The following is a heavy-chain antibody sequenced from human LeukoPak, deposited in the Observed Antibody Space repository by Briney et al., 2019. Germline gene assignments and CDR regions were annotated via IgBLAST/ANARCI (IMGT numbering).Heavy chain of an antibody. CDR1: GFTFSSYS. V-gene: IGHV3-21*01. CDR3: ARDRSAAALDY. D-gene: IGHD6-13*01. Sequence: GGSLRLSCAASGFTFSSYSMNWVRQAPGKGLEWVSSISSSSSYIYYADSVKGRFTISRDNAKNSLYLQVNSLRAEDTAVYYCARDRSAAALDYWGQGTLVTVSS. CDR2: ISSSSSYI. J-gene: IGHJ4*02.